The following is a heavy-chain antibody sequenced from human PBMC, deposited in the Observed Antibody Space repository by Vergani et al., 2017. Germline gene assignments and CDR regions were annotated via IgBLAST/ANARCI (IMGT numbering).Heavy chain of an antibody. D-gene: IGHD6-13*01. Sequence: EVQLVESVGGLVQPGRSLRLSCAASGFTFDDYAMHWVRQAPGKGLEWVSGISWNSGSIGYADSVKGRFTISRDNAKTSLYLQMNSLRAEDMALYYCAKDFAPEIAAAGMDYWGQGTLVTVSS. J-gene: IGHJ4*02. CDR3: AKDFAPEIAAAGMDY. V-gene: IGHV3-9*03. CDR2: ISWNSGSI. CDR1: GFTFDDYA.